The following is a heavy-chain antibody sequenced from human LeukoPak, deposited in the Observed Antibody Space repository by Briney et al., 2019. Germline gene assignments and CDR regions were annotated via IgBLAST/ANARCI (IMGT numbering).Heavy chain of an antibody. D-gene: IGHD2-2*01. Sequence: PGGSLRLSCAASGFTFSSYSMNWVRQAPGKGLEWVSSISSSSSYIYYADSVKGRFTISRDNANNSLYLQMNSLRAEDTAVYYCARTTADIVVVPAAMYYYYYMDVWGKGTTVTISS. V-gene: IGHV3-21*01. CDR3: ARTTADIVVVPAAMYYYYYMDV. CDR1: GFTFSSYS. J-gene: IGHJ6*03. CDR2: ISSSSSYI.